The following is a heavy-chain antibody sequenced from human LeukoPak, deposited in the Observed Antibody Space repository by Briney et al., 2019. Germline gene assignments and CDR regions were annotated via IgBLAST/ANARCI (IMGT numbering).Heavy chain of an antibody. Sequence: GASVKVSCKASGYTFTSYGISWVRQAPGQGLEWLGWISVYNGNTKYPQKFQGRVTMTTDTSTSTAYMELRSLRSDDTAVYYCARDSVAVRPGWFDPWGQGTLVIVSS. CDR2: ISVYNGNT. J-gene: IGHJ5*02. CDR1: GYTFTSYG. CDR3: ARDSVAVRPGWFDP. D-gene: IGHD6-6*01. V-gene: IGHV1-18*01.